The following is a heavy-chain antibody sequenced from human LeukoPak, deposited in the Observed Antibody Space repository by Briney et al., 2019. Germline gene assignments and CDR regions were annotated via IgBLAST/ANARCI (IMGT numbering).Heavy chain of an antibody. J-gene: IGHJ4*02. V-gene: IGHV3-23*01. CDR1: GFTFSTYN. CDR2: ISASGDST. D-gene: IGHD3-3*01. Sequence: GGSLRLSCAASGFTFSTYNMNWVRQAPGKGLEWVSTISASGDSTYYADSVKGRFTSSRDNSKNTLYLQMNSLRAEDTAVYYCAKGAYYADWGQGTLVTVSS. CDR3: AKGAYYAD.